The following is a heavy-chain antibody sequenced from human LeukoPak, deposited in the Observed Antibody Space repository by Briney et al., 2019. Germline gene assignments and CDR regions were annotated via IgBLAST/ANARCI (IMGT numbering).Heavy chain of an antibody. CDR1: VYTFTSYY. J-gene: IGHJ5*02. D-gene: IGHD2-2*01. V-gene: IGHV1-46*03. CDR2: INPSGGST. Sequence: VASVKVSCKASVYTFTSYYMHWVRQAPGQGLEWMGIINPSGGSTSYAQKFQGRVTMTRDTSTSTVYMELSSLRSEDTAVYYCARDRDVVVPAAGGLDPWGQGTLVTVSS. CDR3: ARDRDVVVPAAGGLDP.